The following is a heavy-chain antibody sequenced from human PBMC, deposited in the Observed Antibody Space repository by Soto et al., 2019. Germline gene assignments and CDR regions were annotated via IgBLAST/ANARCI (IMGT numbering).Heavy chain of an antibody. CDR1: GFTFSSYA. D-gene: IGHD5-12*01. J-gene: IGHJ4*02. CDR3: VKGVDIVATYFDY. Sequence: GGSLRLSCSASGFTFSSYAMHWVRQAPGKGLEYVSAISSNGGSTYYADSVKGRFTISRDNSKNTLYLQMSSLRAEDTAVYYCVKGVDIVATYFDYWGQGTLVTVSS. CDR2: ISSNGGST. V-gene: IGHV3-64D*09.